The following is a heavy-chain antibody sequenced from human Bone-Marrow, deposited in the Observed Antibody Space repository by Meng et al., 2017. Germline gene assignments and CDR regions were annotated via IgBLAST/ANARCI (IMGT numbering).Heavy chain of an antibody. Sequence: GESLKISCAASGFTFSDYWMSWVRQAPGKGLEWVANIKPDGSGIYYVDSVKGRFTISRDNAKNSLYLQMNSLRAEDTAVYFCADGRNYHSGSHPWGQGTLVTVSS. CDR2: IKPDGSGI. J-gene: IGHJ5*02. CDR1: GFTFSDYW. D-gene: IGHD3-16*01. V-gene: IGHV3-7*01. CDR3: ADGRNYHSGSHP.